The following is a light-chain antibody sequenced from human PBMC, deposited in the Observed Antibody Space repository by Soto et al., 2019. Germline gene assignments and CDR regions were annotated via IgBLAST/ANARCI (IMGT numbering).Light chain of an antibody. CDR1: QSVSSS. CDR2: GAS. J-gene: IGKJ1*01. V-gene: IGKV3-15*01. Sequence: ATLSCRASQSVSSSLAWYQQKPGQPPRLLIYGASTRATGIPARFSGSGSGTEFTLTISSLQSEDFAVYYCQQYSIWRTFGQGTKVDIK. CDR3: QQYSIWRT.